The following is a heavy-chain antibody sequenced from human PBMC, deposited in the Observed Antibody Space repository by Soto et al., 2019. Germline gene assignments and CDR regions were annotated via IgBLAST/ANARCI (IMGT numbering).Heavy chain of an antibody. CDR2: IYPGDSDT. J-gene: IGHJ4*02. Sequence: GESLKISCKGSGYSFTSYWIGWVRQMPGKGLEWMGIIYPGDSDTRYSPSFQGQVTISADKSISTAYLQWSSLKASDTAMYYCARPASSGWSLYYFDYWGQGTLVTVSS. CDR3: ARPASSGWSLYYFDY. D-gene: IGHD6-19*01. V-gene: IGHV5-51*01. CDR1: GYSFTSYW.